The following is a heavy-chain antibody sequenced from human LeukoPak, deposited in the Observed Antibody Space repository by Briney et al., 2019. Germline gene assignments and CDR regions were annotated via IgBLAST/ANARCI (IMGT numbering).Heavy chain of an antibody. V-gene: IGHV3-30-3*01. CDR1: GFTFSSYA. J-gene: IGHJ6*02. Sequence: PGRSLSLSCAASGFTFSSYAMHWVRQAPGKGLEWVAVISYDGSNKYYADSVKGRFIISRDNSKNTLYLQMNSLRAEDTAVYYCARLPYGNVLLWFGELHYGMDVWGQGTTVTVSS. D-gene: IGHD3-10*01. CDR3: ARLPYGNVLLWFGELHYGMDV. CDR2: ISYDGSNK.